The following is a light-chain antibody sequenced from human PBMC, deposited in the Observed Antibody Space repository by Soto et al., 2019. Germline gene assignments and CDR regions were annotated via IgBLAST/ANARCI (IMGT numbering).Light chain of an antibody. V-gene: IGLV2-8*01. J-gene: IGLJ3*02. CDR3: SSYAGSNNLGV. CDR2: EXS. CDR1: SSDVGGYNY. Sequence: QSALTQPPSASGSPGQSVTISCTGTSSDVGGYNYVSWYQQHPGKAPKLMIYEXSKRPSGVPDRFSGSXXXXXASLTXSGLQAEDEADYYCSSYAGSNNLGVFGGGTKLTVL.